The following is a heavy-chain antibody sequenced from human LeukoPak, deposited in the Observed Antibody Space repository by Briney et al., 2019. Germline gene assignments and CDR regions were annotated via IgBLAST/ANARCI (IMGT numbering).Heavy chain of an antibody. D-gene: IGHD2-2*01. CDR2: ISGSGGST. Sequence: PGGSLRLSCAASGFTFSSYAMSWVRQAPGKGLEWVSAISGSGGSTYYADSVKGRFTISRDNSKNTLYPQMNSLRAEDTAVYYCAKQSRPAVRGGFDYWGQGTLVTVSS. CDR3: AKQSRPAVRGGFDY. V-gene: IGHV3-23*01. CDR1: GFTFSSYA. J-gene: IGHJ4*02.